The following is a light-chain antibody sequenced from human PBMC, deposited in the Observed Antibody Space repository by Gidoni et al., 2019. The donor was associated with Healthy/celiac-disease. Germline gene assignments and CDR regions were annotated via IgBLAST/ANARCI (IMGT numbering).Light chain of an antibody. Sequence: EIVLTQSPATLSLSPGERVTLSCRASQSVSSYLAWYQQKPGQAPRLLIYDASNRATGIPARFSGSGSGTDFTLTISSLEPEDFAVYYCQQRSNWPTFGGXTKVEIK. CDR1: QSVSSY. CDR2: DAS. J-gene: IGKJ4*01. V-gene: IGKV3-11*01. CDR3: QQRSNWPT.